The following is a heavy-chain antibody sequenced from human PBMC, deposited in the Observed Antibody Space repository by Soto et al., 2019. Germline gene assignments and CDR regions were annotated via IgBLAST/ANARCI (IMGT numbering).Heavy chain of an antibody. J-gene: IGHJ4*01. CDR1: GFIFNTHG. V-gene: IGHV3-33*01. Sequence: GGSLRLSCAASGFIFNTHGMHWVRQAPGKGLEWVAFVWPDGRNTNYAESVKGRFTISRDNSKNTVLLQMDSLRGDDTAFYYCVRAPKDAGDFWIWGHGTLVTVSS. D-gene: IGHD4-17*01. CDR2: VWPDGRNT. CDR3: VRAPKDAGDFWI.